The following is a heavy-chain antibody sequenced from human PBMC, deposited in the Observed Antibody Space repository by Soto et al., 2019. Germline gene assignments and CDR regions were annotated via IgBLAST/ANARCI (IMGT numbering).Heavy chain of an antibody. CDR2: IIPIFGTA. Sequence: VASVKVSCKASGGTFSSYAISWVRQAPGQGLEWMGGIIPIFGTANYAQKFQGRVTITADESTSTAYMELSSLRSEDTAVYYCARDLGDSSGWTLYYYYGMDVWGQGTTVTVSS. CDR1: GGTFSSYA. V-gene: IGHV1-69*13. J-gene: IGHJ6*02. D-gene: IGHD6-19*01. CDR3: ARDLGDSSGWTLYYYYGMDV.